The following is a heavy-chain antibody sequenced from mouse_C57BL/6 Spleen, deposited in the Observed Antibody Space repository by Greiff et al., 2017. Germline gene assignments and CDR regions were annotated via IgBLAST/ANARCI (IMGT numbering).Heavy chain of an antibody. CDR3: ARGGAQAPYYYAMDY. D-gene: IGHD3-2*02. CDR2: IYPSDSET. V-gene: IGHV1-61*01. Sequence: VQLQQPGAELVRPGSSVKLSCKASGYTFTSYWMDWVKQRPGQGLEWIGNIYPSDSETHYNQKFKDKATLTVDKSSSTAYMQLSSLTSEDSAVYYCARGGAQAPYYYAMDYWGQGTSVTVSS. J-gene: IGHJ4*01. CDR1: GYTFTSYW.